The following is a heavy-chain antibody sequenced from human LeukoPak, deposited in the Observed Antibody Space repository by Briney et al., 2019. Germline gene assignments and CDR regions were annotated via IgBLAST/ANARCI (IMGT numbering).Heavy chain of an antibody. J-gene: IGHJ3*02. D-gene: IGHD2-8*02. Sequence: PSETLSLTCTVSGASIISSPYFWGWIRQPPGKGLECIGSIYYSGSTYYNPSLESRATISFDTSKNQFSLRLSSVTAADTAVYYCARVSTAGERTDAFDIWGQGTMVTVSS. CDR2: IYYSGST. V-gene: IGHV4-39*07. CDR3: ARVSTAGERTDAFDI. CDR1: GASIISSPYF.